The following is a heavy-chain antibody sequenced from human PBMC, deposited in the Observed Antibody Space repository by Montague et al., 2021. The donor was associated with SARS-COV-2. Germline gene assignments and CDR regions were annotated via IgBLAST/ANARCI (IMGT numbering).Heavy chain of an antibody. CDR3: ARHDDILTTFYSYYGMDV. Sequence: SETLSLTCTVYGGSISSSSYYWGWLRQPPGQGLEWIGSIYYSGSTYYNPSLKSRVTISVDTSKYQFSLKLSSVTAADTAVYYCARHDDILTTFYSYYGMDVWGQGTTVTVSS. V-gene: IGHV4-39*01. D-gene: IGHD3-9*01. CDR1: GGSISSSSYY. CDR2: IYYSGST. J-gene: IGHJ6*02.